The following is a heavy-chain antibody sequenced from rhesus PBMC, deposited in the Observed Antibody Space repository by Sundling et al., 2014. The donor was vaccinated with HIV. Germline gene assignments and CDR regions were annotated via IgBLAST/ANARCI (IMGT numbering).Heavy chain of an antibody. CDR3: AKSWYGSGYFDS. Sequence: QLQLQESGPGLVKPSETLSLACAVSGGSISSNSWSWIRQPPGKGLEWIGRISGGGGTTDYNPSLKSRVTISADTSNHQFSLNLNSVTAADTAVYFCAKSWYGSGYFDSWGQGVLVTVSS. CDR2: ISGGGGTT. D-gene: IGHD2-21*01. J-gene: IGHJ4*01. CDR1: GGSISSNS. V-gene: IGHV4-173*01.